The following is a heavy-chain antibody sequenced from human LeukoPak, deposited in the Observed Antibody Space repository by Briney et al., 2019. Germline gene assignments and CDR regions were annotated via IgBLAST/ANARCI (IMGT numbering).Heavy chain of an antibody. CDR2: IYYSGST. CDR3: ARAAAAGITDY. J-gene: IGHJ4*02. CDR1: GGSISSYY. D-gene: IGHD6-13*01. Sequence: PSETLSLTCTVSGGSISSYYWSWIRQPPGKGPEWIGYIYYSGSTNYNPSLKSRVTISVDTSKNQFSLKLSSVTAADTAVYYCARAAAAGITDYWGQGTLVTVSS. V-gene: IGHV4-59*01.